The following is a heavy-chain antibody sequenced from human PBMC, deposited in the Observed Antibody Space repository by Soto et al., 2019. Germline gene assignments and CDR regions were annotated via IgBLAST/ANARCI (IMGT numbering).Heavy chain of an antibody. V-gene: IGHV5-10-1*01. CDR1: GFSFTNYW. CDR3: ARHYGSSSFMDV. Sequence: GESLKISCKGSGFSFTNYWISWVRQMPGKRLEWMGEIDPRDSHTNYSPSFQGRVTLSTDKSNSTAFLQWSSLRASDTAMYYCARHYGSSSFMDVWGQGTTVTVSS. D-gene: IGHD2-15*01. J-gene: IGHJ6*02. CDR2: IDPRDSHT.